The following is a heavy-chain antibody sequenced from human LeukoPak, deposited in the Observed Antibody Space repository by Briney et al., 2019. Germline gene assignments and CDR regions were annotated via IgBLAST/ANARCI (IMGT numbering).Heavy chain of an antibody. J-gene: IGHJ3*02. CDR1: GYTFTSYG. CDR2: ISAYNGNT. D-gene: IGHD6-25*01. Sequence: ASVKVSCKASGYTFTSYGIGWVRQAPGQGLEWMGWISAYNGNTNYAQKLQGRVTMTTDTSTSTAYMELRSLRSDDTAVYYCASDGSHGDAFDIWGQGTMVTVSS. V-gene: IGHV1-18*01. CDR3: ASDGSHGDAFDI.